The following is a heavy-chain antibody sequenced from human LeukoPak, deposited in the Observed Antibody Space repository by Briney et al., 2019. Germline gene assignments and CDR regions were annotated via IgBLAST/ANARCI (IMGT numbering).Heavy chain of an antibody. CDR3: ARDRDYGDYDY. D-gene: IGHD4-17*01. J-gene: IGHJ4*02. Sequence: PGGSLRLSCAASGFTVSSSYMSGVRQAPGKGLEWVSVIYSGGSTYYADSVKGRFTISRDNSKNTLYLQMNSLRAEDTAVYYCARDRDYGDYDYWGQGTLVTVSS. CDR1: GFTVSSSY. CDR2: IYSGGST. V-gene: IGHV3-53*01.